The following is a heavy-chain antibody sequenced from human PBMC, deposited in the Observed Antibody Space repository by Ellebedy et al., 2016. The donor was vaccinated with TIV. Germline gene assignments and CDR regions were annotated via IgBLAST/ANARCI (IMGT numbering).Heavy chain of an antibody. D-gene: IGHD6-13*01. CDR2: ISSDSSDL. V-gene: IGHV3-21*01. Sequence: PGGSLRLSCAASGFSFSSYIMNWVRQAPGKAPAWVSSISSDSSDLSYADSGKGRFTISRDNAKNLLYLQMNTLGVEDTAVYYCARGRPAAAFEPYCFDYWGQGTLVTVSS. J-gene: IGHJ4*02. CDR1: GFSFSSYI. CDR3: ARGRPAAAFEPYCFDY.